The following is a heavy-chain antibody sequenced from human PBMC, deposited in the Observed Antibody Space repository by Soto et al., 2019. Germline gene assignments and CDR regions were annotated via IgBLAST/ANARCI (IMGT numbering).Heavy chain of an antibody. CDR1: GGSISSYY. J-gene: IGHJ4*02. Sequence: SETLSLTCTVSGGSISSYYWGWIRQPPGKGLEWIGYVYYSGSTKYNPSLKSRVTISVDTSKNQFSLKLSSVTAADTAVYYCARHAAPHRGLGAYFDSWGQGTLVTVPS. CDR3: ARHAAPHRGLGAYFDS. V-gene: IGHV4-59*08. D-gene: IGHD3-10*01. CDR2: VYYSGST.